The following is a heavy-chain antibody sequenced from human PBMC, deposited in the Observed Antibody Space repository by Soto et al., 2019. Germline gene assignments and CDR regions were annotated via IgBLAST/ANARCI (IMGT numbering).Heavy chain of an antibody. CDR2: ISSSSSYI. V-gene: IGHV3-21*01. D-gene: IGHD2-2*01. Sequence: GESLKISCAASGFTFSSYSMNWVRQAPGKGLEWVSSISSSSSYIYYADSVKGRFTISRDNAKNSLYLQMNSLRAEDTAVYYCARVGGYCSSTSCYEGYWGQGTLVTVSS. CDR1: GFTFSSYS. CDR3: ARVGGYCSSTSCYEGY. J-gene: IGHJ4*02.